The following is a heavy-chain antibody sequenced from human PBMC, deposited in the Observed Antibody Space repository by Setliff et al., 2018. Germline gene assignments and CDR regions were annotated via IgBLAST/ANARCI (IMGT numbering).Heavy chain of an antibody. CDR2: IYTSGNT. CDR1: GGSISGYY. V-gene: IGHV4-59*01. J-gene: IGHJ1*01. CDR3: ALSSSWFKDFQH. Sequence: KPSETLSLTCTVSGGSISGYYWGWIRQPPGKGLEWIGNIYTSGNTNYNPSLKSRVSISVDMSKNQFSLKVSSVTAADTAIYYCALSSSWFKDFQHWGQGTLVTVSS. D-gene: IGHD6-13*01.